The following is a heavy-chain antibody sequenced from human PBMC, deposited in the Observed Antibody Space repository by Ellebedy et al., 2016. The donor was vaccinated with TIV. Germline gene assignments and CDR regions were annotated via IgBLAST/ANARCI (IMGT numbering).Heavy chain of an antibody. J-gene: IGHJ4*02. Sequence: GESLKISCAASGFTFSPYWMHWVRQAPGKGLVWVSHINSDGSTTMYADSVKGRFTISRDNAKNTLYLQVNSLRVEDTALYYCARGGSGWNFDYWGQGTLVTVSS. V-gene: IGHV3-74*03. D-gene: IGHD6-19*01. CDR1: GFTFSPYW. CDR3: ARGGSGWNFDY. CDR2: INSDGSTT.